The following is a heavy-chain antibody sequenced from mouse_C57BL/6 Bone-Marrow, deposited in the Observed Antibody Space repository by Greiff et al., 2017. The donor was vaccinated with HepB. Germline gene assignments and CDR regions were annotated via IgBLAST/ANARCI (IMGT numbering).Heavy chain of an antibody. D-gene: IGHD2-2*01. CDR3: AGHGGKGDLLWLRRGFAY. J-gene: IGHJ3*01. V-gene: IGHV1-62-2*01. CDR2: FYPGSGSI. CDR1: GYTFTEYT. Sequence: VQLQQSGAELVKPGASVKLSCKASGYTFTEYTIHWVKQRSGQGLEWIGWFYPGSGSIKYNEKFKDKATLTADKSSSTVYMELSRLTSEDSAVYFCAGHGGKGDLLWLRRGFAYWGQGTLVTVSA.